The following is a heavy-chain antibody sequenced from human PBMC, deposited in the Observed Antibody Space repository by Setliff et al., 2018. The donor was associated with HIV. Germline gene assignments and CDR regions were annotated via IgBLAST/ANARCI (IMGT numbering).Heavy chain of an antibody. CDR1: GDSINSGNYY. D-gene: IGHD3-10*01. Sequence: SETLSLTCTVSGDSINSGNYYWSWIRQHPGKGLEWIGYIYYSGSTYYSPSLKSRVTISEDTSKNQFSLKMRSVTAADTAVYYCATSPAGEILGSRPFYFDYWGQGTLVTFSS. CDR3: ATSPAGEILGSRPFYFDY. CDR2: IYYSGST. V-gene: IGHV4-31*03. J-gene: IGHJ4*02.